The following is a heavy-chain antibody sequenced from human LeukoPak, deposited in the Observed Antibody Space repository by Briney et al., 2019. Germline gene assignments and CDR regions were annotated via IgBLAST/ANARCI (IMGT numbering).Heavy chain of an antibody. CDR3: ARGRILWFGELSSHYGMDV. J-gene: IGHJ6*04. CDR1: GFTFSSYS. CDR2: ISSSSSYI. D-gene: IGHD3-10*01. Sequence: PGGSLRLSCAASGFTFSSYSMNWVRQAPGKGLEWVSSISSSSSYIYYADSVRGRFTISRDNAKNSLYLQMNSLRAEDTAVYYCARGRILWFGELSSHYGMDVWGKGTTVTDSS. V-gene: IGHV3-21*01.